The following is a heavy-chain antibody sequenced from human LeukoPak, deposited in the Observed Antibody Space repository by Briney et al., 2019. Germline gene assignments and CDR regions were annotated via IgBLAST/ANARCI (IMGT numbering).Heavy chain of an antibody. Sequence: PSETLSLTCTVSSGSISSYYWNWIRQPPGKGLEWIGHIYYSVSTNYNPSLRSRVTMSVDTSKNQFSLKLSSVTAADTAVYYCARGGRDYYGSGSYNWFDPWGQGTLVTVSS. CDR2: IYYSVST. CDR3: ARGGRDYYGSGSYNWFDP. J-gene: IGHJ5*02. D-gene: IGHD3-10*01. V-gene: IGHV4-59*01. CDR1: SGSISSYY.